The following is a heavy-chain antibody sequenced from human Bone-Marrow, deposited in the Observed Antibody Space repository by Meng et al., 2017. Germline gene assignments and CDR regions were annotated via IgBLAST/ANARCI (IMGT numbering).Heavy chain of an antibody. CDR3: ARDLVPGIFDY. Sequence: GGSLRLSCAASGFTVSSNYMSWVRQAPGKGLEWVSVIYSGGSTYYADSVKGRFTISRDNAKNSLYLQMNSLRAEDTAVYYCARDLVPGIFDYWGQGTLVTVSS. CDR2: IYSGGST. D-gene: IGHD1-26*01. V-gene: IGHV3-66*01. CDR1: GFTVSSNY. J-gene: IGHJ4*02.